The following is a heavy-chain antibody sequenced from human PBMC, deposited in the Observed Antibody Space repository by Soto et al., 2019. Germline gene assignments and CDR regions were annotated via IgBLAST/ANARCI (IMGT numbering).Heavy chain of an antibody. Sequence: PSETLSLTCNMSGDSFSISTYSWSWIPQPPGKALQWIGCIYQSGVTSYTPSLASRVSISLDRSNNQCSLKRKSVAAAATAVYFCAGMPYTSGLRFDPWGPGTLVTVSS. J-gene: IGHJ5*02. CDR2: IYQSGVT. D-gene: IGHD6-19*01. V-gene: IGHV4-30-2*01. CDR1: GDSFSISTYS. CDR3: AGMPYTSGLRFDP.